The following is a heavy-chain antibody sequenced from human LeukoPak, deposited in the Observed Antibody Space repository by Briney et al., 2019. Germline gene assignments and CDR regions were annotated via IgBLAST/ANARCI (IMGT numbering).Heavy chain of an antibody. Sequence: GGSLRLSCAASGFTFSSYGMHWVRQAPGKGLEWVAVISYDGSNKYYADSVKGRFTISRDNSKNTLYLQMNSLRAEDTAVYYCARGAAAGLNLDYWGQGTLVTVSS. CDR2: ISYDGSNK. CDR1: GFTFSSYG. CDR3: ARGAAAGLNLDY. D-gene: IGHD6-13*01. V-gene: IGHV3-30*03. J-gene: IGHJ4*02.